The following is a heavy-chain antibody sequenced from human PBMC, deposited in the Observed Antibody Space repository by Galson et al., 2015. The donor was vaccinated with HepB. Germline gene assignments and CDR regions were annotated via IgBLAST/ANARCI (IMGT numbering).Heavy chain of an antibody. CDR3: ARQTSPTFIAGTGTGALYI. J-gene: IGHJ3*02. CDR2: IYPGDSDT. CDR1: EFSFTSYW. V-gene: IGHV5-51*01. D-gene: IGHD1-7*01. Sequence: QSGAEVKKPGESLEISCKGSEFSFTSYWIGWVRQMPGKGLEWMGIIYPGDSDTRYSPSFQGLVTISADKSIRTAYLQWSSLKDSDTAMYYCARQTSPTFIAGTGTGALYIWGQGTMVTVSS.